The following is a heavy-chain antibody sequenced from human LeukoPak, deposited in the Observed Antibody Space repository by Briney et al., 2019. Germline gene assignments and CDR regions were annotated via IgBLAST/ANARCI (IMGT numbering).Heavy chain of an antibody. CDR2: ISSGGRYI. Sequence: PGGSLRLSCAASGFTFSSYSMNWVRQAPGKGLEWVSSISSGGRYIYYADSVKGRFTISRDNAKNSLYLQMNSLRAEDTAVYYCARCSGGSCYRSDDYWGREPWSPSPQ. D-gene: IGHD2-15*01. CDR1: GFTFSSYS. V-gene: IGHV3-21*01. J-gene: IGHJ4*02. CDR3: ARCSGGSCYRSDDY.